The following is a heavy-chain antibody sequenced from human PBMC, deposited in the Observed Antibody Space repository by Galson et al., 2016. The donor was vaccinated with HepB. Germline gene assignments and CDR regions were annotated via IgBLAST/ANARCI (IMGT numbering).Heavy chain of an antibody. V-gene: IGHV4-4*02. J-gene: IGHJ4*02. CDR3: ARNGFYCLDY. Sequence: SETLSLTCAVSGGSISSHDWWSWVRQPPGKGREWIGEIYHSGSTNYNPSLKSRVTISVDNFKNPFSLKLTSVTAADTAVYYCARNGFYCLDYWGQGILVSVSS. D-gene: IGHD2/OR15-2a*01. CDR2: IYHSGST. CDR1: GGSISSHDW.